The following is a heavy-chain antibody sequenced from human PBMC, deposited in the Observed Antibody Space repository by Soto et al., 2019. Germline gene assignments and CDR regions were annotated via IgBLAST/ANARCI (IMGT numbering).Heavy chain of an antibody. J-gene: IGHJ3*02. Sequence: PGGSLRLSCAASGFTFSSYSMNWVRQAPGKGLEWVSYISSSSSTIYYADSVKGRFTISRDNAKNTLYLQMHSLRAEDTAVYYCAKDRTSPYYDSSGYYPTPIDAFDIWGQGTMVTVSS. CDR1: GFTFSSYS. CDR3: AKDRTSPYYDSSGYYPTPIDAFDI. D-gene: IGHD3-22*01. CDR2: ISSSSSTI. V-gene: IGHV3-48*01.